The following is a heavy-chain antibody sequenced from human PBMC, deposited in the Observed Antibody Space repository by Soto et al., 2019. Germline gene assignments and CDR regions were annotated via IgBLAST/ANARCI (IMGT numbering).Heavy chain of an antibody. CDR3: ARKAWVRFDY. CDR1: GDSISRSVW. D-gene: IGHD7-27*01. J-gene: IGHJ4*02. V-gene: IGHV4-4*02. CDR2: VFHNGDT. Sequence: SETLSLTCAVSGDSISRSVWWTWVRPPPGKGLEWIGEVFHNGDTNYNPSLKSRVTMSVDKSTNDFSLKVTSVTAADTAIYYCARKAWVRFDYWGQGALVTVSS.